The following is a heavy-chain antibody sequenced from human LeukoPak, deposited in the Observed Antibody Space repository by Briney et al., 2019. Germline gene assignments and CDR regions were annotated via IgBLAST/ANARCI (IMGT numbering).Heavy chain of an antibody. V-gene: IGHV3-53*01. CDR3: ARIRTDILTGAYYFDY. Sequence: GGSLRLSCAASGFTFSSNYMSWVRQAPGKGLEWVSVIYSGGSTYYADSVKGRFTISRDNSKNTLYLQMNSLRAEDTAVYYCARIRTDILTGAYYFDYWGQGTLVTVSS. D-gene: IGHD3-9*01. J-gene: IGHJ4*02. CDR1: GFTFSSNY. CDR2: IYSGGST.